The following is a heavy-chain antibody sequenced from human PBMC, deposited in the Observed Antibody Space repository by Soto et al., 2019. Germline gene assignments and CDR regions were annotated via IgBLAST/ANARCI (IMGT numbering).Heavy chain of an antibody. D-gene: IGHD4-17*01. CDR2: VNHIGIT. CDR1: GGSFSGYY. CDR3: ARKGALLIGDQGVYFQH. J-gene: IGHJ1*01. V-gene: IGHV4-34*01. Sequence: QVQLQQWGAGLLKPSETLSLTCAVYGGSFSGYYWSWIRQTPGKGLEWIGEVNHIGITNYSPSLKNRVTISADISRNQFSLKLSSVTVADTAIYYCARKGALLIGDQGVYFQHWGQGTPVTVSS.